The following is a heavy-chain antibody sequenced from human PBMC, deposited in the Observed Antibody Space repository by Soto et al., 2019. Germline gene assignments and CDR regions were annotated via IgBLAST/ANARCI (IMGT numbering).Heavy chain of an antibody. D-gene: IGHD1-26*01. V-gene: IGHV4-30-4*01. CDR2: IFYSGST. CDR1: GGSISSGAYY. CDR3: ARERLGDTGSYPTD. J-gene: IGHJ4*02. Sequence: QVQLQESGPGLVKPSQTLSLTCTVSGGSISSGAYYWSWIRQPPGKGLEWIGYIFYSGSTYYNPSLKSRVTISVDTSKTHFSLKLSSVTAADTAVYYCARERLGDTGSYPTDWGQGTLVTVSS.